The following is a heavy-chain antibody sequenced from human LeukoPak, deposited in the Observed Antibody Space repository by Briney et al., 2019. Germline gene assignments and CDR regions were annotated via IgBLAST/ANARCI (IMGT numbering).Heavy chain of an antibody. CDR3: AKDPYGDYGFFDY. Sequence: GGSLRLSCAASGFTFSSYGMHWVRQAPGKGLEWVAVIWYDGSNKYYADSVKGRFTISRDNSKNTLYLQMNSLRPEDTAVYYCAKDPYGDYGFFDYWGQGTLVTVSS. V-gene: IGHV3-33*06. CDR2: IWYDGSNK. D-gene: IGHD4-17*01. CDR1: GFTFSSYG. J-gene: IGHJ4*02.